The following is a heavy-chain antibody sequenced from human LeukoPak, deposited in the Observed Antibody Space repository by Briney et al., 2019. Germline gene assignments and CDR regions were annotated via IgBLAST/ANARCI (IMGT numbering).Heavy chain of an antibody. V-gene: IGHV4-59*01. D-gene: IGHD1-26*01. CDR1: GASLSSYY. CDR2: ISDTGKT. J-gene: IGHJ5*02. CDR3: ATGYYEPFAA. Sequence: PSQTLSLTCSVSGASLSSYYWDWLRQSPGKGLEWIGYISDTGKTDSNASLKSRVTISLDTSKNQFSLTLKSVTAADSAAYYCATGYYEPFAAWGPGILVTVSS.